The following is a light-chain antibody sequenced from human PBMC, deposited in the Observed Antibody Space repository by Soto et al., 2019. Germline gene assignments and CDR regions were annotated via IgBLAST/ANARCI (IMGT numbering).Light chain of an antibody. CDR2: DVS. Sequence: QSALTQPASVSGSPGQSITISCTGTRSDVGHYNYVSWYQQHPGKAPKVVIYDVSNRPSGISNRFSGSKSGNTASLTISGLQAEDEADYYCSSYTSSRTPNVFGTGTTVTVL. CDR1: RSDVGHYNY. CDR3: SSYTSSRTPNV. J-gene: IGLJ1*01. V-gene: IGLV2-14*01.